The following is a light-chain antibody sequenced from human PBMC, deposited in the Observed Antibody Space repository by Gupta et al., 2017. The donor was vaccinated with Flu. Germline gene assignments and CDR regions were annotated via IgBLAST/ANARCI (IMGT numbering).Light chain of an antibody. CDR2: GVT. V-gene: IGLV2-14*01. CDR3: SSCISSSTLV. Sequence: SITISCTGTISDIGSYNYVSWYQQHPGQAPKLLIYGVTNRPSGVSNRFSASKSGDTASLTISGLQAEDEADYYCSSCISSSTLVFDGGTKLTVL. J-gene: IGLJ2*01. CDR1: ISDIGSYNY.